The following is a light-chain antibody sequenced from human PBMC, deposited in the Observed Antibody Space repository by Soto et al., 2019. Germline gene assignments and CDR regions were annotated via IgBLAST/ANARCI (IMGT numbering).Light chain of an antibody. CDR1: QSVRSY. J-gene: IGKJ5*01. Sequence: QMTQSPSSLSASVSERVTITCRASQSVRSYLIWYQQKPGKAPKLLIYAAYSLQSGVPSRFSGSGSGTDFTLTIRSLQPEDFATYYCKQANSFPFTFGQGTRLEIK. CDR3: KQANSFPFT. CDR2: AAY. V-gene: IGKV1-39*01.